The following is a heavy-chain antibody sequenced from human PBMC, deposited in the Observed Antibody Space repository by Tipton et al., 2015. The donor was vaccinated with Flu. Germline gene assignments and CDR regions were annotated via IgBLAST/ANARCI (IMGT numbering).Heavy chain of an antibody. Sequence: LSLTCAVSGYSISSGYYWGWIRQPPGKGLEWIGSIYHSGSTYYNPSLKSRVTISVDTSKNQFSLKLSSVTAADTAVYYCARQLSVGATSGFDYWGQGTLVTVSS. CDR1: GYSISSGYY. D-gene: IGHD1-26*01. V-gene: IGHV4-38-2*01. CDR2: IYHSGST. J-gene: IGHJ4*02. CDR3: ARQLSVGATSGFDY.